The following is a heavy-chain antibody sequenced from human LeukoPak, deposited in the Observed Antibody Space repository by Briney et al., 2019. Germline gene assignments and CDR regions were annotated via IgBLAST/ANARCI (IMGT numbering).Heavy chain of an antibody. CDR3: ARAYHSGLLWFGESPHDAFDI. CDR1: GFTFSSYS. Sequence: GGSLRLSCAASGFTFSSYSMNWVRQAPGKGLEWVSSISSSSSYIYYADSVKGRFIISRDNAKNSLYLQMNSLRAEDTAVYYCARAYHSGLLWFGESPHDAFDIWGQGTMVTVSS. V-gene: IGHV3-21*01. CDR2: ISSSSSYI. D-gene: IGHD3-10*01. J-gene: IGHJ3*02.